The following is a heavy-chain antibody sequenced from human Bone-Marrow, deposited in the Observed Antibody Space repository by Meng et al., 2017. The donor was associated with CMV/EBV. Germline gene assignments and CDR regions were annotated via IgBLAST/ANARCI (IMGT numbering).Heavy chain of an antibody. J-gene: IGHJ6*02. CDR3: ARDYRIAAAVTYYYGMDV. V-gene: IGHV3-30-3*01. CDR2: ISYDGSNK. D-gene: IGHD6-13*01. Sequence: GESLKISCADSGFTFSSYAMHWVRQAPGKGLEWVAVISYDGSNKYYADSVKGRFTISRDNSKNTLYLQMNSLRAEDTAVYYCARDYRIAAAVTYYYGMDVWGQGTTVTVSS. CDR1: GFTFSSYA.